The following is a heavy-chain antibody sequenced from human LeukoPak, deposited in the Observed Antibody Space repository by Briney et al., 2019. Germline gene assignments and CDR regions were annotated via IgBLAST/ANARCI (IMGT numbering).Heavy chain of an antibody. J-gene: IGHJ4*02. CDR2: TSYDGGNR. CDR3: ARKSLWFKYYDY. V-gene: IGHV3-30*01. Sequence: GRSLRLSCAASGFTFTSYTMPWVRQPPHQGLEWVAATSYDGGNRYYADYVKGRFTISRDNSNNTLFLQMKSLRPEDTAVYFCARKSLWFKYYDYWGQGIWVTVSS. CDR1: GFTFTSYT. D-gene: IGHD2-21*01.